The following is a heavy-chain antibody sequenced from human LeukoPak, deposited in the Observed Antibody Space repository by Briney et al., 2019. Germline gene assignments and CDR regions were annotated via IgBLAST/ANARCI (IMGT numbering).Heavy chain of an antibody. V-gene: IGHV3-20*04. Sequence: PGGSLRLSCAASGFTFDDYGMSWVRQAPGKGLEWVSGINWSGSRTGYADSVKGRFTISRDNAKNSLYLQMNSLRAEDTAFYYCASAMGAGYYFDYWGQGTLVTVPS. J-gene: IGHJ4*02. D-gene: IGHD1-26*01. CDR1: GFTFDDYG. CDR2: INWSGSRT. CDR3: ASAMGAGYYFDY.